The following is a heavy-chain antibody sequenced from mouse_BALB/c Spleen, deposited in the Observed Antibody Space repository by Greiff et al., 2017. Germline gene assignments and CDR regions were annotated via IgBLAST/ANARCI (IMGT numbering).Heavy chain of an antibody. V-gene: IGHV5-17*02. Sequence: EVQLQQSGGGLVQPGGSRKLSCAASGFTFSSFGMHWVRQAPEKGLEWVAYISSGSSTIYYADTVKGRFTISRDNPKNTLFLQMTSLRSEDTAMYYCATIYYGNYGYAMDYWGQGTSVTVSS. J-gene: IGHJ4*01. CDR2: ISSGSSTI. CDR1: GFTFSSFG. CDR3: ATIYYGNYGYAMDY. D-gene: IGHD2-1*01.